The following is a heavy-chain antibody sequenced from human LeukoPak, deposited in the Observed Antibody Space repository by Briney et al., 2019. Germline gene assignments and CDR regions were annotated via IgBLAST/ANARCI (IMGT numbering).Heavy chain of an antibody. V-gene: IGHV1-69*05. CDR3: ANLYDSGGYLDY. J-gene: IGHJ4*02. D-gene: IGHD3-22*01. Sequence: SVKVSCKASGGTFSSYAISWVRQAPGQGLEWMGGIIPIFGTANYAQKFQGRVTITTDESTSTAYMELSSLRSEDTAVYYCANLYDSGGYLDYWGQGTLVTVSS. CDR1: GGTFSSYA. CDR2: IIPIFGTA.